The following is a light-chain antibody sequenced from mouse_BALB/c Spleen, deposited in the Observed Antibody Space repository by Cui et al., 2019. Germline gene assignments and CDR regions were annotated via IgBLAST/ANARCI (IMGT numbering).Light chain of an antibody. CDR3: LQHWNYPVT. Sequence: DIVMTQSQKFMSTSVGDRVSITCKASQNVRTAVAWYQQKPGQSPKALIYLASNRHTGVPDRFTGSGSGTDFTLTISNVQSEDLADYFCLQHWNYPVTFGGGTKLEIK. CDR2: LAS. CDR1: QNVRTA. V-gene: IGKV6-14*01. J-gene: IGKJ1*01.